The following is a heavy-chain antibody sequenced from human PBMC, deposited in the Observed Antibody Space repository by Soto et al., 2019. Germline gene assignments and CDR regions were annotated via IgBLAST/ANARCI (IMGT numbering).Heavy chain of an antibody. V-gene: IGHV1-18*01. CDR3: ARDMITFGGVIVGAGNLFDY. CDR2: ISAYNGNT. Sequence: QVQLVQSGAEVKKPGASVKVSCKASGYTFTSYGISWVRQAPGQGLEWMGWISAYNGNTNYAQKLQGRVTMTTDTSTSTAYMELRGLRSDDTAVYYCARDMITFGGVIVGAGNLFDYWGQGTLVTVSS. D-gene: IGHD3-16*02. J-gene: IGHJ4*02. CDR1: GYTFTSYG.